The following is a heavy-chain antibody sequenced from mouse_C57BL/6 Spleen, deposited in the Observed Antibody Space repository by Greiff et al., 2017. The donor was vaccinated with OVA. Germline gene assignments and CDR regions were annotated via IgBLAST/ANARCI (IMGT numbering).Heavy chain of an antibody. CDR3: TFFYYGY. D-gene: IGHD1-1*01. J-gene: IGHJ2*01. CDR2: IDPENGDT. CDR1: GFNFKDDY. Sequence: EVQLQQSGAELVRPGASVKLSCTASGFNFKDDYMHWVKQRPEQGLEWIGWIDPENGDTEYASKFQGKATITADTSSNTAYLQLSSLTSEDTAVYYCTFFYYGYWGQGTTLTVSS. V-gene: IGHV14-4*01.